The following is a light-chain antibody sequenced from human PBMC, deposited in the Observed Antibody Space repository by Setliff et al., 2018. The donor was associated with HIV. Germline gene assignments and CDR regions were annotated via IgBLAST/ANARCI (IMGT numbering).Light chain of an antibody. Sequence: QSALAQPASVSGSPGQSITISCTGTSSDVGDHNFVSRYQQHPGKAPKLMIYDVSNRPSGVSNRFSGSRSANTASLTISGLQAEDEADYYCFSYTSSTPLYVFGTGTKVTVL. J-gene: IGLJ1*01. CDR3: FSYTSSTPLYV. V-gene: IGLV2-14*03. CDR2: DVS. CDR1: SSDVGDHNF.